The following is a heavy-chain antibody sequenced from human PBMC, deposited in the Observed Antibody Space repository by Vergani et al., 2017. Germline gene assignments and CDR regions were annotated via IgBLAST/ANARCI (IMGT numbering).Heavy chain of an antibody. D-gene: IGHD6-19*01. J-gene: IGHJ6*02. CDR2: IYYSGST. V-gene: IGHV4-59*01. CDR3: ARDVGVAGTLPAYYYYYGMDV. Sequence: QVQLQESGPGLVKPSETLSLTCTVSGGSLSSYYWSWIRQPPGKGLEWIGYIYYSGSTNYNPSLKSRVTISVDTSKNQFSLKLSSVTAADTAVYYCARDVGVAGTLPAYYYYYGMDVWGQGTTVTVSS. CDR1: GGSLSSYY.